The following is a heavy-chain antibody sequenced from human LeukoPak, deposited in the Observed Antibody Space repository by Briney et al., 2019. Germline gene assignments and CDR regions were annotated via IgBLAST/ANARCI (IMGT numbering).Heavy chain of an antibody. Sequence: SETLSLTCGVHGESLSGNYWIWIRQSPERGLEWLGEINHSGSTKYNPSLESRVTISIDTSSKQITLNLNSVTAADTAVYYCARHAPGSRGVDYWGQGTLVTVS. CDR2: INHSGST. V-gene: IGHV4-34*01. CDR1: GESLSGNY. CDR3: ARHAPGSRGVDY. D-gene: IGHD2-8*01. J-gene: IGHJ4*02.